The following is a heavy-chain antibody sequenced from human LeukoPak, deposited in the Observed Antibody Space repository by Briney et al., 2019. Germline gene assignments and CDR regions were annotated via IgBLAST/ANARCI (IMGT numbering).Heavy chain of an antibody. J-gene: IGHJ4*02. CDR2: ISGSGGST. V-gene: IGHV3-23*01. CDR3: AKVRYYYDSSGYYFGDDY. Sequence: GGSLRLSCAASGFTFSSYAMSWVRQAPGKGLEWVSAISGSGGSTYYADSVKGRFTISRDNSKNTLCLQMNSLRAEDTAVYYCAKVRYYYDSSGYYFGDDYWGQGTLVTVSS. CDR1: GFTFSSYA. D-gene: IGHD3-22*01.